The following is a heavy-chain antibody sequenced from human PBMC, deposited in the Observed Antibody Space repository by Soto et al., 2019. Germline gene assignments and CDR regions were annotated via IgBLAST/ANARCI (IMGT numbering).Heavy chain of an antibody. CDR1: GGSTSSDNY. CDR3: AREGGESSDGLYYFDS. D-gene: IGHD3-16*01. CDR2: IYYSGNT. V-gene: IGHV4-30-4*01. Sequence: PSETLSLTCTVSGGSTSSDNYWSWIRLPPGKGLEWIGHIYYSGNTDYNPSLKSRLAISIDTSKNQFSLKLSSVTAADTAVYFCAREGGESSDGLYYFDSWGQGSLVTVSS. J-gene: IGHJ4*02.